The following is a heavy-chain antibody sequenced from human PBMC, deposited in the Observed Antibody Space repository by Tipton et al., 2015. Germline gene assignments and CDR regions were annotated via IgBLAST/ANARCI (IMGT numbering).Heavy chain of an antibody. V-gene: IGHV3-23*01. CDR1: GFTFSTHA. Sequence: SLRLSCAASGFTFSTHAMTWVRQAPGKGLEWVSGISANGGSTYYAESAKGRFTISRNNSKNTLYLQMDSLRPDDSAVYYCARDHGDRASIRFGGMDVWGQGTTVTVSS. CDR2: ISANGGST. J-gene: IGHJ6*02. D-gene: IGHD3-3*01. CDR3: ARDHGDRASIRFGGMDV.